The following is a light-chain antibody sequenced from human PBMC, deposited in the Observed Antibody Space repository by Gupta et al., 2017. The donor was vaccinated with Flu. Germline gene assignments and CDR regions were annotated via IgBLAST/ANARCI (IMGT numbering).Light chain of an antibody. CDR2: EVG. CDR1: SSDVGRYNY. V-gene: IGLV2-14*01. Sequence: SALTQPASVSGSPGQSFTISCTGTSSDVGRYNYVSWYQQHPGKAPKLMIYEVGNRPSGLSNRFSGSKSGNTASLTISGLQAEDEADYYCSSYTSSNTCVFGGGTKLTVL. J-gene: IGLJ3*02. CDR3: SSYTSSNTCV.